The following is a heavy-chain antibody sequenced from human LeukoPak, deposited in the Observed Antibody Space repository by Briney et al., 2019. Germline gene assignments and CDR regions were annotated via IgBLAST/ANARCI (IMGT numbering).Heavy chain of an antibody. J-gene: IGHJ4*02. V-gene: IGHV4-34*01. CDR2: INHSGHT. Sequence: SSETLSLTCAVYGGSFSGYHWSWIRQPPGKGLEWIGEINHSGHTNYNPSLKSRVTISVDTSKNQFSLKLSSVTAADTAVYYCARGHSSGWYEYNYFDYWGQGTLVTVSS. CDR3: ARGHSSGWYEYNYFDY. D-gene: IGHD6-19*01. CDR1: GGSFSGYH.